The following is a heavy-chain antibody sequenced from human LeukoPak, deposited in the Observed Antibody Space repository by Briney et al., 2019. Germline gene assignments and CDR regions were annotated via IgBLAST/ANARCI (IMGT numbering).Heavy chain of an antibody. V-gene: IGHV3-21*01. CDR2: ISSSSSYI. CDR3: ARLRGSSGWPPNPYYYYGMDV. D-gene: IGHD6-19*01. CDR1: GFTFSSYS. J-gene: IGHJ6*02. Sequence: GGSLRLSCAASGFTFSSYSMNWVRQAPGKGLEWVSSISSSSSYIYYAYSVKGRFTISRDNAKNSLYLQMNSLRAEDTAVYYCARLRGSSGWPPNPYYYYGMDVWGQGTTVTVSS.